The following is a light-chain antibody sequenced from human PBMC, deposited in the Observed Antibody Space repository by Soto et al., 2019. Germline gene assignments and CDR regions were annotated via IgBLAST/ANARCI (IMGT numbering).Light chain of an antibody. CDR3: QQRSNWPPVT. J-gene: IGKJ3*01. V-gene: IGKV3-11*01. CDR1: QNVNTY. Sequence: EIVLTQSPATLSLSPGERATLSCRASQNVNTYLAWYQQKPGQAPRLLIYDASKRAPGIPARFSGSGSGTDFTLTISSLEPEDFAVYYCQQRSNWPPVTFGPGTKVDIK. CDR2: DAS.